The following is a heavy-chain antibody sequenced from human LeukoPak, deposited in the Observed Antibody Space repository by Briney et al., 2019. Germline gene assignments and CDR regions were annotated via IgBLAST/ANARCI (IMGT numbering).Heavy chain of an antibody. V-gene: IGHV4-59*01. D-gene: IGHD5-24*01. Sequence: SETLSLTCTVSGGSISRYYWSWIRQPPGRGLEWIGYIYYSGSTNYNPSLKSRVTISVDTSKNQFSLKLSSVTAADTAVYYCARGMATMGDYWGQGTLVTVSS. CDR1: GGSISRYY. CDR2: IYYSGST. J-gene: IGHJ4*02. CDR3: ARGMATMGDY.